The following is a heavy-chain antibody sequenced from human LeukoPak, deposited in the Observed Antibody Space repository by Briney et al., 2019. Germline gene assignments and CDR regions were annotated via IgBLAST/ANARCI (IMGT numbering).Heavy chain of an antibody. V-gene: IGHV1-18*01. J-gene: IGHJ5*02. CDR2: ISAYNGNT. CDR1: GYTFTSYG. D-gene: IGHD3-22*01. CDR3: ARGRDYYDSWNWFDP. Sequence: ASVKVSCKASGYTFTSYGISWVRQAPGQGLEWMGWISAYNGNTNYAQKPQGRVTMTTDTSTSTAYMELRSLRSDDTAVYYCARGRDYYDSWNWFDPWGQGTLVTVSS.